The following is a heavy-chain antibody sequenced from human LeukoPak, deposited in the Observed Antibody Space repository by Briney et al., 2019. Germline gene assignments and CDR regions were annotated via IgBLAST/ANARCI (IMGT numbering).Heavy chain of an antibody. V-gene: IGHV1-18*01. CDR2: ISAYNGNT. CDR3: ARGPILSPLHWFDP. Sequence: ASVKVSCKASGYTFTSYGISWVRQAPGQGLEWMGWISAYNGNTNYAQKFQGRVTITTDESTSTAYMELSSLRSEDTAVYYCARGPILSPLHWFDPWGQGTLVTVSS. CDR1: GYTFTSYG. J-gene: IGHJ5*02.